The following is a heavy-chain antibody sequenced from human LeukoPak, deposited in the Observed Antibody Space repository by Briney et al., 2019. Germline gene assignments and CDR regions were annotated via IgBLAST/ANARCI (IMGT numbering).Heavy chain of an antibody. D-gene: IGHD6-13*01. J-gene: IGHJ6*03. CDR1: GFTFSSYA. V-gene: IGHV3-30-3*01. CDR2: ISYDGSNK. Sequence: GGSLRLSCAASGFTFSSYAMHWVRQAPGKGLEWVAVISYDGSNKYYADSVKGRFTISRDNSKNTLYLQMYSLRAEDTAVYYCARVGSSWYGSYYYYMDVWGKGTTVTVSS. CDR3: ARVGSSWYGSYYYYMDV.